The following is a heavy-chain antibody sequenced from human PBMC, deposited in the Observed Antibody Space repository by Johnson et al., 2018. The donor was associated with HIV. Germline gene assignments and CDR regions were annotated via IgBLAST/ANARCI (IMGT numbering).Heavy chain of an antibody. V-gene: IGHV3-30-3*01. J-gene: IGHJ3*02. D-gene: IGHD3-16*01. CDR2: ISYDGSNK. Sequence: VQLVESGGGVVQPGRSLRLSCAASGFTFSSYAMHWVRQAPGKGLEWVAIISYDGSNKYYADSVKGRFTISRDNSKNTLYLQMNSPRAEDTAVYYCAREGGSSGPDAFHIWAQGTMVTVSS. CDR3: AREGGSSGPDAFHI. CDR1: GFTFSSYA.